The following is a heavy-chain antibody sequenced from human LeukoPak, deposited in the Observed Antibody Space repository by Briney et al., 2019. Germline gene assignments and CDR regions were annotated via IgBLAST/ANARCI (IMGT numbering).Heavy chain of an antibody. Sequence: SEPLSLTCSVSGGSMNSYYWSWIRQSPGKGLEWIGYIYYSGSTNYNPPLKSRVTISVDTSKTQFSLKLSSVTAADTAVYYCARHVWLQPFDYWGQGTLVTVSS. CDR1: GGSMNSYY. V-gene: IGHV4-59*08. CDR2: IYYSGST. J-gene: IGHJ4*02. CDR3: ARHVWLQPFDY. D-gene: IGHD3-9*01.